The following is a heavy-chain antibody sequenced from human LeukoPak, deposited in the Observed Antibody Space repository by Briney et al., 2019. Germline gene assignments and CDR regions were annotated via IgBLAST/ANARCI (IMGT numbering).Heavy chain of an antibody. CDR3: ARDRAVATIYDY. D-gene: IGHD5-12*01. CDR2: IWYDGSNK. Sequence: PGGSLTLSCAASGFTFSSHGMHWVRQAPGKGLEWVAVIWYDGSNKYYADSVKGRFIISRDNSKITLYLQMNSLSAEDTAVYYCARDRAVATIYDYWGQGTLVTVSS. V-gene: IGHV3-33*01. CDR1: GFTFSSHG. J-gene: IGHJ4*02.